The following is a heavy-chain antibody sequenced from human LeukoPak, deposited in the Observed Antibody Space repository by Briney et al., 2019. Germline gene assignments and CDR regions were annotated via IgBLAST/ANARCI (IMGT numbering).Heavy chain of an antibody. V-gene: IGHV1-69*13. J-gene: IGHJ5*02. D-gene: IGHD5-18*01. Sequence: SVKVSCKASGGTFSSYAISWVRQAPGQGLEWMGGIIPIFGTANYAQKFQGRVTITADESTSTAYMELSSLRSEDTAVYYCARVHPQGIEDVDTAMANWFDPWGQGTRVTVSS. CDR2: IIPIFGTA. CDR1: GGTFSSYA. CDR3: ARVHPQGIEDVDTAMANWFDP.